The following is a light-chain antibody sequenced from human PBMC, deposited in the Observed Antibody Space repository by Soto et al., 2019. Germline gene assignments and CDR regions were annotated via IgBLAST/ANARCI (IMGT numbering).Light chain of an antibody. J-gene: IGKJ1*01. CDR1: QSLSDN. V-gene: IGKV3-15*01. CDR3: QQYGSSPPFT. Sequence: EIVMTQSPATLAVSPGDTATLSCRASQSLSDNLAWYQQKPGQAPRLLIFRASTRAKGVPARFSGRGSGTEFTLTISGLQSEDFAVYYCQQYGSSPPFTFGQGTKV. CDR2: RAS.